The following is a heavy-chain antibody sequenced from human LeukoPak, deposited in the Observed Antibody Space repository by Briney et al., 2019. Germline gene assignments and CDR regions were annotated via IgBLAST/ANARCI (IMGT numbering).Heavy chain of an antibody. CDR3: ARDLSSGAVVTDY. CDR2: ISSSGSTI. J-gene: IGHJ4*02. V-gene: IGHV3-11*04. D-gene: IGHD2-15*01. CDR1: GFTFSDYY. Sequence: GGSLRLSCAASGFTFSDYYMSWIRQAPGKGLEWVSYISSSGSTIYYADSVKGRFTISRGNAKNSLYLQMNSLRAEDTAVYYCARDLSSGAVVTDYWGQGTLVTVSS.